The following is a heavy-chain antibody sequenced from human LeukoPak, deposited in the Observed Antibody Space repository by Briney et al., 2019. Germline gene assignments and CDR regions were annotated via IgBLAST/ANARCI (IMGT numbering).Heavy chain of an antibody. J-gene: IGHJ4*02. CDR1: GGSISSYY. Sequence: PSETLSLTCTVSGGSISSYYWSWIRQPAGKGLEWIGYIYYSGSTKYNPSLESRVTISVDTPKNQVSLKLSSVTAADTAVYYCARAGTGGYSYGYPDSWGQGTLVTVSS. D-gene: IGHD5-18*01. CDR3: ARAGTGGYSYGYPDS. V-gene: IGHV4-59*08. CDR2: IYYSGST.